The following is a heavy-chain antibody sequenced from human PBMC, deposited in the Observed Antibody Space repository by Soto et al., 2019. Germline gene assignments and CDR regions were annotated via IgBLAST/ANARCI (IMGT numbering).Heavy chain of an antibody. J-gene: IGHJ4*02. CDR3: ARGGHVVVVTAALDY. CDR2: VNPSGGHT. CDR1: GDTFTDYY. V-gene: IGHV1-46*01. D-gene: IGHD2-21*02. Sequence: GASVKVSCKASGDTFTDYYIHWLRQAPGQGLEWMGTVNPSGGHTTYAQHFLGRVTMTRDTSTSTLYMELTSLTSDDTAIYYCARGGHVVVVTAALDYWGRGTLVTVSS.